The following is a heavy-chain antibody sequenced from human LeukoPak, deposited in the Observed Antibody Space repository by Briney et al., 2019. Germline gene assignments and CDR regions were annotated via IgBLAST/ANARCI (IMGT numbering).Heavy chain of an antibody. V-gene: IGHV1-69*13. D-gene: IGHD5-18*01. J-gene: IGHJ4*02. CDR3: ARGSWIQLWSGYDY. CDR2: IIPIFGTA. CDR1: GGTFSSYA. Sequence: SVKLSCKASGGTFSSYAISWVRQAPGQGLEWMGGIIPIFGTANYAQKFQGRVTITADESTSTAYMELSSLRSEDTAVYYCARGSWIQLWSGYDYWGQGTLVTVSS.